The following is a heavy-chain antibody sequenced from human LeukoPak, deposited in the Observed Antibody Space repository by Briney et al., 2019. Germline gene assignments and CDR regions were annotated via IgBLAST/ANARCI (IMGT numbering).Heavy chain of an antibody. J-gene: IGHJ5*02. D-gene: IGHD2-2*01. V-gene: IGHV3-30*18. Sequence: KPRGSLRLSCAASGLTFSSYGMHWVRQAPGKGLEWVAVISYDGTIRNYADSVKGRFTISRDNSKNTLYLQMNSLTAEDTALYYCAKGGCSSTTCYLANPWGQGTLVTVSS. CDR3: AKGGCSSTTCYLANP. CDR1: GLTFSSYG. CDR2: ISYDGTIR.